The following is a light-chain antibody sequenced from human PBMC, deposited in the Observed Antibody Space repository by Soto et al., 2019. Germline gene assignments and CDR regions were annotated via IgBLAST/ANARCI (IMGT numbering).Light chain of an antibody. CDR1: QTINSY. CDR2: VAS. CDR3: QQSYNIPLT. J-gene: IGKJ3*01. Sequence: DIQMTQSPSSLSASVGDTVTITCRASQTINSYLNWYQQKPGQAPKLLIYVASSLQSGVPSRFSGRGSGTDFTLTISSLEPEDIATYYCQQSYNIPLTFGPGTKVDFK. V-gene: IGKV1-39*01.